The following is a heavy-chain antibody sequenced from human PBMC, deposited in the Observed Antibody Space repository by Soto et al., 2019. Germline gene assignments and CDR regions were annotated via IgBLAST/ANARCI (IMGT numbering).Heavy chain of an antibody. CDR3: AKDTFGERDS. CDR2: INPDGTTT. Sequence: EVHLVESGGGLVQPGGSLRLSCADSEFTFSHYWMHWVRQAPGKGLVWVSRINPDGTTTNYADSVNGRFTVSRYNAKNPLYLRINRMGGEDTAMYYCAKDTFGERDSWGQGALVTVAS. J-gene: IGHJ5*01. CDR1: EFTFSHYW. D-gene: IGHD3-10*01. V-gene: IGHV3-74*01.